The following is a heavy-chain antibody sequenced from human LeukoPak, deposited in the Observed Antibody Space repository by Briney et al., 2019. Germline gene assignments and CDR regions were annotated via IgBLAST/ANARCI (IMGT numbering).Heavy chain of an antibody. CDR1: GFTFGNYW. CDR3: ARDKVTY. CDR2: INIDGSEK. J-gene: IGHJ4*02. Sequence: PGGSLRLSCAASGFTFGNYWMSWVRQAPGKGPKWVAHINIDGSEKYYVDSVKGRFTISRDNAKNSLYLQMNSLKVEDTAVYYCARDKVTYWGPGTLVTVSS. V-gene: IGHV3-7*01.